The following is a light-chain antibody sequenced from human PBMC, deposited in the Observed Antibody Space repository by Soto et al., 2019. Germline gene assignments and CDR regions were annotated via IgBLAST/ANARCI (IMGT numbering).Light chain of an antibody. CDR3: QQYDKSPLT. CDR1: QSVSNSH. J-gene: IGKJ4*01. Sequence: EIVLTQSPGTLSLSPEERATLSCRGSQSVSNSHLAWHQQKPGQAPRLLIFGVSNRAAGIPDRFSGSGSGTVFTLTIYRLEPEDYAVYYCQQYDKSPLTFGGGTKVEIK. CDR2: GVS. V-gene: IGKV3-20*01.